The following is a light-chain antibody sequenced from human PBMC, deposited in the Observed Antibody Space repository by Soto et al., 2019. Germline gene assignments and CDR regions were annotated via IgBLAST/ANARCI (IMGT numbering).Light chain of an antibody. J-gene: IGLJ1*01. CDR2: EVS. CDR1: SSDVGGYNY. Sequence: QSFLAQPPSASGSPGQSVTISCTGTSSDVGGYNYVSWYQQHPGKAPKLMIYEVSKRPSGVPDRFSGSKSGNTASLTVSGLQAEDEADYYCSSYAGSNSFVFGTGTKVTVL. V-gene: IGLV2-8*01. CDR3: SSYAGSNSFV.